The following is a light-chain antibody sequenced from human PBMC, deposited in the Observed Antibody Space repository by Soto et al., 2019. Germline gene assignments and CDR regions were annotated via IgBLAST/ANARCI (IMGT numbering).Light chain of an antibody. Sequence: EIVMTQSPATLSVSPGARATLSCRASESVRSDLAWYQQKPGQAPRLLIYDASNRATGIPDRFSGSGSGTEFTLPISSLQSEDFAAYYGQQYNNLAGLTFGGGTKVDIK. J-gene: IGKJ4*01. CDR1: ESVRSD. CDR3: QQYNNLAGLT. V-gene: IGKV3D-15*01. CDR2: DAS.